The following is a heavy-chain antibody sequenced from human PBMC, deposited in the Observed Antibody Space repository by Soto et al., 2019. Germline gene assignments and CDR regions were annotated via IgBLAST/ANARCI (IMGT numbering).Heavy chain of an antibody. CDR2: IYYSGST. D-gene: IGHD1-7*01. CDR1: GGSISSGDYY. V-gene: IGHV4-30-4*01. Sequence: PSETLSLTCTVSGGSISSGDYYWSWIRQPPGKGLEWIGYIYYSGSTYYNPSLKSRVTISVDTSKNQFSLKLSSVTAADTAVYYCARVEITGTTESNWGQGTLVTVSS. J-gene: IGHJ4*02. CDR3: ARVEITGTTESN.